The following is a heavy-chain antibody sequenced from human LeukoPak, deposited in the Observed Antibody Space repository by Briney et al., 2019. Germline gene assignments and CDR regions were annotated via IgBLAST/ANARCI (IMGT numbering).Heavy chain of an antibody. D-gene: IGHD1-26*01. CDR2: IYYSGST. J-gene: IGHJ4*02. V-gene: IGHV4-59*01. CDR3: ARGSYHELSSFDY. CDR1: GGSINSFY. Sequence: PSETLSVICTVSGGSINSFYWSWIRQPPGKGLEWIGYIYYSGSTNYNPSLKSRVTISVDASKNQFSLKLSSVTAADTAVYYCARGSYHELSSFDYWGQGTLVTVSS.